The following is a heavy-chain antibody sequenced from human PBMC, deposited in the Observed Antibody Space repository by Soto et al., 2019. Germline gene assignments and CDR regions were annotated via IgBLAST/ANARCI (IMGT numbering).Heavy chain of an antibody. D-gene: IGHD2-21*01. CDR3: AKEMIASTLAVFFDY. V-gene: IGHV3-23*01. J-gene: IGHJ4*02. CDR1: GFTFSNYG. CDR2: ISGSGGRT. Sequence: EVQLLESGGGLIQPGGSLRLSCEASGFTFSNYGMTWVRLAPGKGLEWVSTISGSGGRTFYADPVKGRFTISRDNSKNTLYLQMNSLRAQDTAVYYCAKEMIASTLAVFFDYWGQGTLVTVSS.